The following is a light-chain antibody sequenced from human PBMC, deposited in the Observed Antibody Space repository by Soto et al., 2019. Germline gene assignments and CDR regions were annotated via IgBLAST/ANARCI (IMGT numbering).Light chain of an antibody. CDR1: QSVLYNSNNKNH. J-gene: IGKJ2*01. CDR2: GAS. Sequence: DFVMTQAPDSLAVSLGERATINCKSSQSVLYNSNNKNHLGWFQQKPGHPPKLLIYGASFRPSGVPDRFSVSGSWTDFTLTISSLQAEDVAVYYCQQYYSIPLTFGQGTKLEI. V-gene: IGKV4-1*01. CDR3: QQYYSIPLT.